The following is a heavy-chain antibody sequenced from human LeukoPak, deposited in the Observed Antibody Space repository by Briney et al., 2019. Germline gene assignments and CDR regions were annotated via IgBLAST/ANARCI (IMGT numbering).Heavy chain of an antibody. CDR1: GFTFRSYW. J-gene: IGHJ4*02. CDR2: ISSDGSDI. Sequence: GGSLRLSCAASGFTFRSYWMHWVRQAPGKGLVWVSRISSDGSDISYADSVKGRFTISRDNAKNTLYLQMNSLRAEDTAVYYCAKRVFDYWGQGTLVTVSS. V-gene: IGHV3-74*01. CDR3: AKRVFDY.